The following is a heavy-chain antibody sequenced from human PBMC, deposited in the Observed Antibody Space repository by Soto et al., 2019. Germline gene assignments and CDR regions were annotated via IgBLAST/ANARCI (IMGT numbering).Heavy chain of an antibody. Sequence: QAQLVQSGAEVKKPGSSVKVSCKASGGTFSNYTITWVRQAPGQGLEWMGRLIPILGLANYAQKFRGRVTITADKSTTTAYMELRSLRSEDTAMYYCARFKLGEDYWGQGTLVTVSS. V-gene: IGHV1-69*02. CDR2: LIPILGLA. J-gene: IGHJ4*02. CDR1: GGTFSNYT. D-gene: IGHD3-16*01. CDR3: ARFKLGEDY.